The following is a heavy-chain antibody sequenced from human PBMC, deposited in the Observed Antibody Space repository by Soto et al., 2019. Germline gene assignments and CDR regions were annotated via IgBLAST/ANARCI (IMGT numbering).Heavy chain of an antibody. CDR2: ISGGSSTI. J-gene: IGHJ6*01. CDR1: GFTFSNYN. CDR3: ARDCGKGYGMDV. V-gene: IGHV3-48*02. Sequence: VQLVDSGGGSVQPGGSLRLSCAASGFTFSNYNMNWVRQAPGKGLEWLSYISGGSSTIYYADSVKGRFTISRDNAKNSLYLLMNSLRDEDTAVYYCARDCGKGYGMDVW.